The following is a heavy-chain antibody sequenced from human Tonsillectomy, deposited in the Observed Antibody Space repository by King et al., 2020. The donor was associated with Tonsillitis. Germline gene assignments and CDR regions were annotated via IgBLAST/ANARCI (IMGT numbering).Heavy chain of an antibody. J-gene: IGHJ5*02. CDR3: AKDKQQQSNKWFDP. Sequence: VQLVESGGGVVQPGRSLRLSCAASGFTFSNYGIHWVRQAPGKGLEWVALISYDGSNKYYADSVKSRFTISRDNSKNTLYLQMNSLRAEVTAVYYFAKDKQQQSNKWFDPWGQGTLVTVSS. CDR1: GFTFSNYG. V-gene: IGHV3-30*18. CDR2: ISYDGSNK. D-gene: IGHD6-13*01.